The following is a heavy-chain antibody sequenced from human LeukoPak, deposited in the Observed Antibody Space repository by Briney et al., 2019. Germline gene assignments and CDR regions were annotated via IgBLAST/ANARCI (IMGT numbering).Heavy chain of an antibody. CDR2: ISYDGGNK. J-gene: IGHJ4*02. CDR1: GFSFSSYG. V-gene: IGHV3-30*03. Sequence: GRSLRLSCAASGFSFSSYGMHWVRQAPGKGLEWVAVISYDGGNKYYADSVKGRFTISRDNTKNTLYLQMNSLRAEDTAMYYCARDYIVGYCSGGSCYFFDNWGQGTLVTVSS. CDR3: ARDYIVGYCSGGSCYFFDN. D-gene: IGHD2-15*01.